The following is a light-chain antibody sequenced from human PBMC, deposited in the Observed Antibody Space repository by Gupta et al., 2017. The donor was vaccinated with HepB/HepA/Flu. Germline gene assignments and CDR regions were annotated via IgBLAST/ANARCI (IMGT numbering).Light chain of an antibody. CDR3: QQYRRWPPLT. CDR2: ASS. CDR1: QNIKNN. V-gene: IGKV3-15*01. Sequence: VMTHSPATLSLSPGVTAILSCSARQNIKNNLAWYQQKPGQAPRLLIYASSTRATGIPHRFSGSGSGTDFTLTISSLQSEDFAVYFCQQYRRWPPLTFGGGTKVEIK. J-gene: IGKJ4*01.